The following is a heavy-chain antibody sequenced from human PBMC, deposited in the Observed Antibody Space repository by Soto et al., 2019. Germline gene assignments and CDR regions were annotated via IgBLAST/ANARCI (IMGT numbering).Heavy chain of an antibody. J-gene: IGHJ4*02. CDR1: GASISNYNYY. D-gene: IGHD6-19*01. CDR2: IYHSGSS. Sequence: QVQLQESGPGLVQPSQTLSLTCTVSGASISNYNYYWSWIRQHTGKGLEWIGYIYHSGSSDDNPSLKSRLTISISASANQFSLKLCSVTAADTAVYYCARLVHSGWCAFYYWGQGILVTFSS. CDR3: ARLVHSGWCAFYY. V-gene: IGHV4-30-4*01.